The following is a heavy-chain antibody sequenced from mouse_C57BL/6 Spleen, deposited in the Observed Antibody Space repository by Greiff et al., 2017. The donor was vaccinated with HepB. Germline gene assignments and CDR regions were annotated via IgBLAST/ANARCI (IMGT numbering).Heavy chain of an antibody. Sequence: QVTLKESGAELVRPGASVTLSCKASGYTFTDYEMHWVKQTPVHGLEWIGAIDPETGGTAYNQKFKGKAILTADKSSSTAYMELRSLTSEDSAVYYCTRKYHSNYLDYWGQGTTLTVSS. D-gene: IGHD2-5*01. CDR1: GYTFTDYE. CDR3: TRKYHSNYLDY. CDR2: IDPETGGT. J-gene: IGHJ2*01. V-gene: IGHV1-15*01.